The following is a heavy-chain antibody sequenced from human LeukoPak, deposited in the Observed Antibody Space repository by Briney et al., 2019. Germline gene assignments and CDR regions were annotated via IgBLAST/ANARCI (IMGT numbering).Heavy chain of an antibody. V-gene: IGHV3-69-1*02. D-gene: IGHD4-23*01. Sequence: PGGSLRLSCAASGFTFTNYVMNWVRQAPGKGLEWVSAIGGGATTYYADSVKGRFTISRDNAKNSLYLQMNSLRAEDTAVYYCARAAFGGKGLFDYWGQGTLVTVSS. CDR3: ARAAFGGKGLFDY. CDR1: GFTFTNYV. CDR2: IGGGATT. J-gene: IGHJ4*02.